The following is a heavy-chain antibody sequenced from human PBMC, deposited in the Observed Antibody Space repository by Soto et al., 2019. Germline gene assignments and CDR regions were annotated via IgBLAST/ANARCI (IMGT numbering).Heavy chain of an antibody. J-gene: IGHJ3*02. Sequence: ASLKVSCKTSGYTFTDYYTHWVRQAPGQGIEWMGWMNPNSGGAYFAQKFQGRVTLTRDTSIGTAYIEVNSLTSDNPAVYFWTRENIENSDGLYDAFDIWGQGTTVTVSS. CDR3: TRENIENSDGLYDAFDI. CDR2: MNPNSGGA. CDR1: GYTFTDYY. V-gene: IGHV1-2*02. D-gene: IGHD5-18*01.